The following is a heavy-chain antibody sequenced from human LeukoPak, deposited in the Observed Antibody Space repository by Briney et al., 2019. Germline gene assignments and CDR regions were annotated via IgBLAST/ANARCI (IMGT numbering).Heavy chain of an antibody. CDR1: GGSISSGSYY. V-gene: IGHV4-61*02. Sequence: PSETLSLTSTVSGGSISSGSYYWSWIRQPAGKGLEWIGRIYTSGSTNYNPSLKSRVTISVDTSKNQFSLKLSSVTAADTAVYYCATTPQRGHSYGWGTDAFDIWGQGTMVTVSS. J-gene: IGHJ3*02. CDR2: IYTSGST. CDR3: ATTPQRGHSYGWGTDAFDI. D-gene: IGHD5-18*01.